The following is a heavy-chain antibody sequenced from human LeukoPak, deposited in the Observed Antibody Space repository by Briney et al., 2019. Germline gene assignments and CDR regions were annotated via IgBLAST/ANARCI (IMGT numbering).Heavy chain of an antibody. Sequence: GGSLRLSCAASGFTFSSYQMNWVRQAPGKGLEYVSAISSNGGSTYYADSVKGRFTISRDNSKNTLYPQMSSLRADDTAVYYCVKGFPHFYDSSGFGAFDVWGQGTIVTVSS. CDR2: ISSNGGST. J-gene: IGHJ3*01. V-gene: IGHV3-64D*09. CDR1: GFTFSSYQ. D-gene: IGHD3-22*01. CDR3: VKGFPHFYDSSGFGAFDV.